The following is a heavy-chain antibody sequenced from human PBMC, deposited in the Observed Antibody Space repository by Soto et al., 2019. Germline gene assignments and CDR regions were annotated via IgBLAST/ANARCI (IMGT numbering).Heavy chain of an antibody. CDR2: IMPIFNTT. V-gene: IGHV1-69*13. D-gene: IGHD4-4*01. J-gene: IGHJ4*02. Sequence: SVKVSCKASGNTFTSYTISWVRQAPGQGFEWVGGIMPIFNTTNYARRFQGRVTITADESTSTVYLELRSLRSDDTAVFYCARVGLRDDYNQHYWGQGTLVTVSS. CDR1: GNTFTSYT. CDR3: ARVGLRDDYNQHY.